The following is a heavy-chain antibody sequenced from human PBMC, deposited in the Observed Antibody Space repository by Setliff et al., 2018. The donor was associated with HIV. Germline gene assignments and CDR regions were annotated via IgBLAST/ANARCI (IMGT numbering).Heavy chain of an antibody. D-gene: IGHD4-17*01. CDR1: DSGTYY. CDR3: ARAAAGNTGPFDL. CDR2: VSSRGDT. V-gene: IGHV4-4*07. Sequence: SETLSLTCPVSDSGTYYWSWIRQPAGKGLEWIGRVSSRGDTNYNTSLKSRVTMSVDTSKNQFSLKLTSVTASGTAVYYCARAAAGNTGPFDLWGQGSPVTVSS. J-gene: IGHJ4*02.